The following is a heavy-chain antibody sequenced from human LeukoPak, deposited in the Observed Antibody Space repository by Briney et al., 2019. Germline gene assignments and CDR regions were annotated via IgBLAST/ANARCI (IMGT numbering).Heavy chain of an antibody. J-gene: IGHJ4*02. D-gene: IGHD1-26*01. CDR3: ARAGFRGAIDY. Sequence: GGSLRLSCAASGFTFSSYSMNWVRQAPGKGLEWVSYISSSSSTIYYADSVKGRFTISRDNAKNSLYLQMNSLRAEDTAVYYCARAGFRGAIDYWGQGTLVTVSS. V-gene: IGHV3-48*04. CDR2: ISSSSSTI. CDR1: GFTFSSYS.